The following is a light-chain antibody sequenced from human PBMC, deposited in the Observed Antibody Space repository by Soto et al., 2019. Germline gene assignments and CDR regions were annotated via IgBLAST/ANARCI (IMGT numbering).Light chain of an antibody. J-gene: IGKJ5*01. V-gene: IGKV3-15*01. CDR1: QSISSN. Sequence: EIVMTQAPATLSVSPGGRATLSCRASQSISSNLAWYQQKNGQTPRLLIYGASTRAAGIPARFSGSGSGTDFTLTISRLEPEDFAVYYCQQYGSSPRTFGQGTRLEIK. CDR2: GAS. CDR3: QQYGSSPRT.